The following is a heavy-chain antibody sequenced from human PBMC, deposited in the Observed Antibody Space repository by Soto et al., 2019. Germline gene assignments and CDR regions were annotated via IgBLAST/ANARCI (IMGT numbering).Heavy chain of an antibody. CDR2: MNPNSGNT. CDR1: GYTFTSYD. J-gene: IGHJ4*02. CDR3: ARVGDTKRGFGY. D-gene: IGHD1-26*01. V-gene: IGHV1-8*01. Sequence: ASVKVSCKASGYTFTSYDINWVRQATGQGLEWMGWMNPNSGNTGYAQKFQGRVTMTRNTSISTAYMELSSLRSEDTAVYYCARVGDTKRGFGYWGQGTLVTVS.